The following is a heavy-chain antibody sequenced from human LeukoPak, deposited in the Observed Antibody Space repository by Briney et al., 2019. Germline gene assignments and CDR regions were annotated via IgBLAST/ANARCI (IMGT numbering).Heavy chain of an antibody. CDR3: ARERYDFWSFDL. Sequence: SETLSLTCTVSGGSFSTYYWSWIRQPPGKGLEWIGYIYTTGSTNYNPSLKSRVTISVDTSKRQFSLKLSSVTAADTAMYFCARERYDFWSFDLWGPGALVTVSS. CDR1: GGSFSTYY. D-gene: IGHD3-3*01. CDR2: IYTTGST. J-gene: IGHJ4*02. V-gene: IGHV4-4*09.